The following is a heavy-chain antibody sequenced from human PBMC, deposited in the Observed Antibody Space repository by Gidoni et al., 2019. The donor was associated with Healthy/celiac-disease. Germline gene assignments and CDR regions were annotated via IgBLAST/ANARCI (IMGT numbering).Heavy chain of an antibody. D-gene: IGHD3-3*01. J-gene: IGHJ5*02. CDR2: IYYSGST. Sequence: VQLQESGPGLVKPSETLSLTCPVPGGSSSSYYWSWIRQPPGKGLEWIGYIYYSGSTNYNPSLKSRVTISVDTSKNQFSLKLSSVTAADTAVYYCARVRFLWFDPWGQGTLVTVSS. CDR3: ARVRFLWFDP. CDR1: GGSSSSYY. V-gene: IGHV4-59*01.